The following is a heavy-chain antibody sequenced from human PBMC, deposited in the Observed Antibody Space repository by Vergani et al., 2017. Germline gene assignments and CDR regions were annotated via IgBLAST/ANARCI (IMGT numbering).Heavy chain of an antibody. D-gene: IGHD3-9*01. Sequence: QVQLQESGPGLVRPSETLSLTCTVPAYSISSGFFWVWIRQPPGKGLEWIGSMDYNGLAYYSPSLKSRVTISVDTPKNHFSLKLSSVTAADTAVYYCVRDKTYYDTLIGYAGYYFDSWGQGALVTVS. CDR1: AYSISSGFF. V-gene: IGHV4-38-2*02. CDR3: VRDKTYYDTLIGYAGYYFDS. CDR2: MDYNGLA. J-gene: IGHJ4*02.